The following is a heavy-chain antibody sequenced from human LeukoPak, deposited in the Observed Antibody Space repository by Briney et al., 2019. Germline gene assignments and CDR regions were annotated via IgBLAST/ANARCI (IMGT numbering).Heavy chain of an antibody. Sequence: SETLSLTCTVSGGSISSFYCSWIRQPPGKGLEWIGYIYYSGSTNYNPSLKSRVTISVDTSKNQFSLKLSSVTAADTAVYYCARNPRSGYFPHYHYYGMDVWGQGTTVTVSS. CDR3: ARNPRSGYFPHYHYYGMDV. CDR2: IYYSGST. J-gene: IGHJ6*02. D-gene: IGHD3-3*01. V-gene: IGHV4-59*01. CDR1: GGSISSFY.